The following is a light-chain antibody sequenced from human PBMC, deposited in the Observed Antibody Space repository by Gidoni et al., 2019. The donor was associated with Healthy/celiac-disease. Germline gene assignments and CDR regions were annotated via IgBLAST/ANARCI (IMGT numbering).Light chain of an antibody. Sequence: EIVMTQSPATLSVSPGERATLSCRASQSVSSNLAWYQQKPGQAPRLLIYGASTRATGIPARFGGSGSGTEFTLTISSLQSEDFAVYYCQQYNNWPPEDTFXXXTKLEIK. V-gene: IGKV3-15*01. CDR3: QQYNNWPPEDT. CDR1: QSVSSN. J-gene: IGKJ2*01. CDR2: GAS.